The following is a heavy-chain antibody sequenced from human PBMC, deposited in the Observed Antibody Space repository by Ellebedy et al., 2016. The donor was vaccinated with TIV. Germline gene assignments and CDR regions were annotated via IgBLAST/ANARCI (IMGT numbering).Heavy chain of an antibody. V-gene: IGHV3-48*02. D-gene: IGHD3-16*02. CDR1: GFTFSSFS. CDR3: ARRSYCEWGSYCWDY. J-gene: IGHJ4*02. Sequence: GESLKISXAASGFTFSSFSMNWVRQAPGKGLEWIAHISSSSDIMNYADSVKGRFTISRDNGKNTLYLQMSSLRDEDTAFYYCARRSYCEWGSYCWDYWGQGTLVTVSS. CDR2: ISSSSDIM.